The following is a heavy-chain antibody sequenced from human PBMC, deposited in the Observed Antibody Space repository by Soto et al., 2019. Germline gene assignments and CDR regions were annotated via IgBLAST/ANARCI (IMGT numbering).Heavy chain of an antibody. CDR3: ARISGGSPYYYAMDV. Sequence: QVTLKESGPVLVKPTETLTLTCTVSGFSLTNNKMGVSWIRQPLGKALEWLANIFSSDEKSYSTSLKSRVTISQDTSKSQVVLKVTNMDPVDTATYYCARISGGSPYYYAMDVWGQGTTVTVSS. CDR2: IFSSDEK. J-gene: IGHJ6*02. CDR1: GFSLTNNKMG. V-gene: IGHV2-26*01. D-gene: IGHD3-10*01.